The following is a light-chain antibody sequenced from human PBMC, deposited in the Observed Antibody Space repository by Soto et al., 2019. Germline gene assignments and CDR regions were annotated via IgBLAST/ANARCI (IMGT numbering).Light chain of an antibody. CDR2: GAS. Sequence: EIVMTQSPATLSVSPGERATLSCRASQSVNNNLACYQQKPAQAPSLLIYGASTRAIGIPARFSGSGSGTEFTLTISSLQSEDFAVYYWQQYSNWPYTFGQGTKLEIK. CDR1: QSVNNN. J-gene: IGKJ2*01. V-gene: IGKV3-15*01. CDR3: QQYSNWPYT.